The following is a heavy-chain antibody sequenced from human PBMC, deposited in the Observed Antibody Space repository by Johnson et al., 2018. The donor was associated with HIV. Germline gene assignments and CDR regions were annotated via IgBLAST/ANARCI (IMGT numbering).Heavy chain of an antibody. Sequence: VQLVESGGGLVQPGRSLRLSCAASGFSFDDYAMYWVRQVPGKGLEWVSGISWNSGRIGYADYVKGRFTISRDNAKKSLYLQMNSLRAEDTAVYYCARDNGAVAGPEGAFDIWGQGTMVTVSS. D-gene: IGHD6-19*01. V-gene: IGHV3-9*01. J-gene: IGHJ3*02. CDR3: ARDNGAVAGPEGAFDI. CDR1: GFSFDDYA. CDR2: ISWNSGRI.